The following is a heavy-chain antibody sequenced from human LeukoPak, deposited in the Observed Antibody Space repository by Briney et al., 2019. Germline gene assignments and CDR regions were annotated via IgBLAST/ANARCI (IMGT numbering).Heavy chain of an antibody. J-gene: IGHJ4*02. CDR2: ISWNSGSI. V-gene: IGHV3-9*01. CDR3: AKGGSSGXXVXWDY. Sequence: GGSLRLSCAASGFTFDDYAMPWVRQAPGKGLEWVSGISWNSGSIGYADSVKGRFTISRDNAKNSLYLQMNSLRAEDTALYYCAKGGSSGXXVXWDYWGQGTLVTVSS. CDR1: GFTFDDYA. D-gene: IGHD6-19*01.